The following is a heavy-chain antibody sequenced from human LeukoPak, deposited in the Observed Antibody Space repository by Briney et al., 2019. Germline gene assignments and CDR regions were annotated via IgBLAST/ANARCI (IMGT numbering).Heavy chain of an antibody. CDR1: GGSITGYY. CDR2: IDYSGNT. Sequence: SETLSLTCSVSGGSITGYYWSWIRQPPGKGLEWIGNIDYSGNTNYNPSLKSRVTISSDTSKNQFSLKLSSVTAADTAVYYCARRINYFDYWGQGILVTVSS. J-gene: IGHJ4*02. D-gene: IGHD2-15*01. CDR3: ARRINYFDY. V-gene: IGHV4-59*08.